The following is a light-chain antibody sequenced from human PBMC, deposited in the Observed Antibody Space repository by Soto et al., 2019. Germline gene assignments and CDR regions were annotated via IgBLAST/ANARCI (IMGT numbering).Light chain of an antibody. CDR1: QSVSGN. J-gene: IGKJ2*01. CDR3: HQYNNWPPYT. Sequence: EVVMTQTPATLSVSPGERATLSCRTSQSVSGNLAWYQQKPGQAPRLLIYAASTRATGIPARFSGSESGTEFTLTINSLQSEDSAVYYCHQYNNWPPYTVGQGTKVDI. V-gene: IGKV3-15*01. CDR2: AAS.